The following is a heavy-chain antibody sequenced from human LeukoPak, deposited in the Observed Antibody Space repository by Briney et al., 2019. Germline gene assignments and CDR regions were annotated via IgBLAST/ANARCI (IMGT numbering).Heavy chain of an antibody. V-gene: IGHV3-7*01. CDR1: GFTFSSYW. D-gene: IGHD2-15*01. Sequence: GGSLRLSCAASGFTFSSYWMSWVRQAPGKGPEWVAHIKQDGSEKDYVDSVKGRFTISRGNGKNSLYLQMNSLRAEDTAVYYCGRGSRISDYWGQGTQVTVSS. CDR3: GRGSRISDY. J-gene: IGHJ4*02. CDR2: IKQDGSEK.